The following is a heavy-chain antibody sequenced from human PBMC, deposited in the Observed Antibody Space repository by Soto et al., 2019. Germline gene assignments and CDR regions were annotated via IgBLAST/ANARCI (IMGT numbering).Heavy chain of an antibody. Sequence: EVQLLESGGGLVQPGGSLRLSCAASGFTFISYAMNWVRQAPGKGLQWVSAVSGGGVATFYADSVKGRFTISRDNSRNTVTLQMNSLGADDTAVYYCARKVAASTTRPDYWYFDLWGRGTLVTVTS. CDR1: GFTFISYA. CDR2: VSGGGVAT. CDR3: ARKVAASTTRPDYWYFDL. D-gene: IGHD2-2*01. V-gene: IGHV3-23*01. J-gene: IGHJ2*01.